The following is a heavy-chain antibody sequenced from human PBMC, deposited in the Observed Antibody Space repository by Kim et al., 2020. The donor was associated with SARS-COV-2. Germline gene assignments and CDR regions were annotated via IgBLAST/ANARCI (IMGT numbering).Heavy chain of an antibody. D-gene: IGHD2-2*03. CDR3: ARDPDTGYCSSTSCYNWFDP. V-gene: IGHV6-1*01. Sequence: SQTLSLTCAISGDSVSSNSAAWNWIRQSPSRGLEWLGRTYYRSKWYNDYAVSVKSRITINPDTSKNQFSLQLNSVTPEDTAVYYCARDPDTGYCSSTSCYNWFDPWGQGTLVTVSS. CDR2: TYYRSKWYN. J-gene: IGHJ5*02. CDR1: GDSVSSNSAA.